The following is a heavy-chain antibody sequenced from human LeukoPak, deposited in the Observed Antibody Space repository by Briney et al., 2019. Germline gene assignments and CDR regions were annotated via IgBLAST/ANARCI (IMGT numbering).Heavy chain of an antibody. J-gene: IGHJ6*03. Sequence: GGSLRLSCEASGLTFSRYWMTWVRQAPGKGLEWGANIKQDGSEKYYVDSVKGRFTISRDNAKNSLYLQMNSLRAEDTAIYYCASRYSASYKCMDVWGKGTTVTVSS. V-gene: IGHV3-7*01. CDR1: GLTFSRYW. CDR3: ASRYSASYKCMDV. CDR2: IKQDGSEK. D-gene: IGHD1-14*01.